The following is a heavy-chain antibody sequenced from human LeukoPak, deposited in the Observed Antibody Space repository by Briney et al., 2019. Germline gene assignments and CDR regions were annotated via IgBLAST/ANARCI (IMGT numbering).Heavy chain of an antibody. Sequence: PGESLKISCQGSGYTFPIYWIGWVRQTPGKGLEWMGIIYPSDSHTIYSTSFQGQVTVSADNSISIAYLQWSSLKASDTAIYYCVRHYRPPQDSRAAKPTGYYYYYMDVWGTGTTVIVSS. J-gene: IGHJ6*03. D-gene: IGHD3-16*02. V-gene: IGHV5-51*01. CDR3: VRHYRPPQDSRAAKPTGYYYYYMDV. CDR1: GYTFPIYW. CDR2: IYPSDSHT.